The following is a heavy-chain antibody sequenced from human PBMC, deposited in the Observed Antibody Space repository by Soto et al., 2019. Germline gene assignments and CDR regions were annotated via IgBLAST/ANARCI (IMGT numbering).Heavy chain of an antibody. Sequence: QVQLQESGPGLVKPSQTLSLTCTVSGGSISSGGYYWSWIRQPPGKVLEWIGYIYYSGSTYYNPSLKSRVTISVDTAKNQFSLKLSSVTAADTAVYYCARALRGYYDSSNTGRFDPWGQRTLVTVSS. D-gene: IGHD3-22*01. CDR3: ARALRGYYDSSNTGRFDP. CDR2: IYYSGST. J-gene: IGHJ5*02. V-gene: IGHV4-31*03. CDR1: GGSISSGGYY.